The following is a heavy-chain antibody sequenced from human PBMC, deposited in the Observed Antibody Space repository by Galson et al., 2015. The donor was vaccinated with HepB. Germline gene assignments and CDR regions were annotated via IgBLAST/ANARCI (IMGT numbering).Heavy chain of an antibody. D-gene: IGHD3-22*01. J-gene: IGHJ4*02. V-gene: IGHV1-58*01. CDR3: AAALGYYDSSGYPLFDY. CDR1: GFTFTSSA. CDR2: IVVGSGNT. Sequence: SVKVSCKASGFTFTSSAVQWVRQARGQRLEWIGWIVVGSGNTNYAQKFQERVTITRDMSTSTAYMELSSLRSEDTAVYYCAAALGYYDSSGYPLFDYWGQGTLVTVSS.